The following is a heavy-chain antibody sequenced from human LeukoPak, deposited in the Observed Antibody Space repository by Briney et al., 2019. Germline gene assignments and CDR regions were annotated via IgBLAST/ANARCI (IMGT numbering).Heavy chain of an antibody. D-gene: IGHD3-10*01. CDR3: ARGRTNWFGEFCYYMDV. J-gene: IGHJ6*03. CDR1: GGSISYY. CDR2: IYYTGST. Sequence: SETLSLTCSVSGGSISYYWVWIRQPPGKGLEWIGSIYYTGSTYYNPSLKSRVTLSLDTSNKRFSLKLNSVTAADTAVYYCARGRTNWFGEFCYYMDVWGKGTTVTVSS. V-gene: IGHV4-39*07.